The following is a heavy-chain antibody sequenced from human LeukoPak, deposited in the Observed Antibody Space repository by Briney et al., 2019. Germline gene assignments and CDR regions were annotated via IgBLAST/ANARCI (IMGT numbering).Heavy chain of an antibody. V-gene: IGHV3-7*01. Sequence: GGSLRLSCAVSGFTFSSYWMSWVRQAPGKGLEWAAKIEEDGTQEYSVGSVRGGLTISRDNTKNSLYLQMTSLRAEDPAIYYCAREARGTRAAFDVWGQGTMVTVFS. CDR1: GFTFSSYW. D-gene: IGHD2-8*01. CDR3: AREARGTRAAFDV. CDR2: IEEDGTQE. J-gene: IGHJ3*01.